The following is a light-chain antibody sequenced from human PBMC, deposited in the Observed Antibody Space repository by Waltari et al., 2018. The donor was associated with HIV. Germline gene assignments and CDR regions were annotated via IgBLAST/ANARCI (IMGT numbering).Light chain of an antibody. V-gene: IGLV3-1*01. Sequence: SYELTQPPSVSVSPGQTASITCSGEKLGHKYSPWYQQRPGQSPVLVIYQDRKRPSGIPKRFSGSNAGNTATLTIGGTQAMDEADDYCQAWDGSTVVFGGGTRLTVL. CDR1: KLGHKY. CDR3: QAWDGSTVV. J-gene: IGLJ2*01. CDR2: QDR.